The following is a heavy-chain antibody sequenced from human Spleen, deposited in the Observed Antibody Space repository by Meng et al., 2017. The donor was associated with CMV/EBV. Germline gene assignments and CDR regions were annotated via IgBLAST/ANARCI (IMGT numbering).Heavy chain of an antibody. CDR1: GGSISSSY. J-gene: IGHJ4*02. Sequence: VQMQYQAPGLSTPSDTLPLTCTCSGGSISSSYWSWIRQPAGKGLEWIGRIYTSGSTNYNPSLKSRVTMSVDTSKNQFSLKLSSVTAADTAVYYCARAPIAVAGSHFDYWGQGTLVTVSS. CDR3: ARAPIAVAGSHFDY. CDR2: IYTSGST. D-gene: IGHD6-19*01. V-gene: IGHV4-4*07.